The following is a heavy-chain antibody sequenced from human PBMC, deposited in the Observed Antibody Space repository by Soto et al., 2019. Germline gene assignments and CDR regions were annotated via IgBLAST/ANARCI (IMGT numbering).Heavy chain of an antibody. CDR3: AKSEYSSGCSQIDY. J-gene: IGHJ4*02. V-gene: IGHV3-23*01. CDR1: GFTFSSYA. D-gene: IGHD6-19*01. Sequence: EVQLLESGGGLVQRGGSLRLCCAASGFTFSSYAMNWVRQAPGKGLEWVSGISGSGGSTYYADSVKGRFTISRDNSKNTLYLQMNSLRAEDTAVYYCAKSEYSSGCSQIDYWRQGTLVTVSS. CDR2: ISGSGGST.